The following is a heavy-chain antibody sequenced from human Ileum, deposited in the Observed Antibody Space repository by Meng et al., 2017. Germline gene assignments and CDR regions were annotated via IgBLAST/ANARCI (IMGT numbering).Heavy chain of an antibody. CDR3: VRHGGKYFDS. D-gene: IGHD2-15*01. Sequence: SETLSLTCTVPGGSISSSFYWSWVRQSPGKGLEWIGQIYLAGSPNYNPSLESRVTISVDKSKNQFSLRLTSVTAADTAIFYCVRHGGKYFDSWGQGTLVTVSS. CDR2: IYLAGSP. J-gene: IGHJ4*02. CDR1: GGSISSSFY. V-gene: IGHV4-4*02.